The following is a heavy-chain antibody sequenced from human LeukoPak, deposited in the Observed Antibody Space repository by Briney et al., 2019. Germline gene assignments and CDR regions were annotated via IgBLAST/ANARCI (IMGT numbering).Heavy chain of an antibody. D-gene: IGHD5-18*01. J-gene: IGHJ3*02. V-gene: IGHV3-30*18. CDR2: ISYDGSNK. CDR3: AKGGYGIQLWWALDI. Sequence: GGSLRLSCAASGFTFSSYWMHWVRQAPGKGLEWVALISYDGSNKYYADSVKGRFTISRDSSKNTLYLQMNSLRPEDTAIYYCAKGGYGIQLWWALDIWGQGTMVTVSS. CDR1: GFTFSSYW.